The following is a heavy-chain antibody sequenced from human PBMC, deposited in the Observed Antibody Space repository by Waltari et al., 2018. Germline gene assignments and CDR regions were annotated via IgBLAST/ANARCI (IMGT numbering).Heavy chain of an antibody. J-gene: IGHJ3*02. CDR2: IIPILGTA. CDR1: GGTFSSYA. CDR3: ARDIPAASIGAFDI. D-gene: IGHD2-2*01. V-gene: IGHV1-69*01. Sequence: QVQLVQSGAEVKKPGSSVKVSCKASGGTFSSYAISWVRQAPGQGLEWMGGIIPILGTAKYAQKFQGRVTITADESTSTAYMELSSLRSEDTAVYYCARDIPAASIGAFDIWGQGTMVTVSS.